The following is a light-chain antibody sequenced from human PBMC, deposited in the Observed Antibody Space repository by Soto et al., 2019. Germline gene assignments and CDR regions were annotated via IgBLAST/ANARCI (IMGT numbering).Light chain of an antibody. CDR1: NIESKS. V-gene: IGLV3-21*02. CDR2: DDG. CDR3: QVWDISSDQDR. J-gene: IGLJ1*01. Sequence: SYELTQPPSVSVAPGPTARITCGGNNIESKSVHWYQQRPGQAPVLVLYDDGNRPSGIPERLSGSNSGSTATLTISSVEASDEADYFCQVWDISSDQDRFGPGTKVTVL.